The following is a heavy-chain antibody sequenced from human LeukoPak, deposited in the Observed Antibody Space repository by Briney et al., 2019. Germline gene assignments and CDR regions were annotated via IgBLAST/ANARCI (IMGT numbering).Heavy chain of an antibody. CDR2: INPSGGST. D-gene: IGHD3-9*01. CDR3: ARESGRYFDWLLLGY. V-gene: IGHV1-46*01. Sequence: EASVKVSCKASGYTFTSYYMHWVRQAPGQGLEWMGIINPSGGSTSYAQKFQGRVTMTRDTSISTAYMELSRLRSDDTAVYYCARESGRYFDWLLLGYWGQGTLVTVSS. CDR1: GYTFTSYY. J-gene: IGHJ4*02.